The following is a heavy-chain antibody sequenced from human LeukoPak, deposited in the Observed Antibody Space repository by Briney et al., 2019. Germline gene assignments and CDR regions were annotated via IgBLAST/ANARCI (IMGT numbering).Heavy chain of an antibody. J-gene: IGHJ4*02. CDR2: IYYSGIT. D-gene: IGHD4-17*01. CDR1: GGSISSDAYY. V-gene: IGHV4-31*03. CDR3: ARDLRGYGENDY. Sequence: SETLSLTCTVPGGSISSDAYYWSWIRQLPGKGLEWIGYIYYSGITYYNPSLKTRVIISLDTSKNQFSLELTSVTAADTAVYYCARDLRGYGENDYWGQGTLVTVSS.